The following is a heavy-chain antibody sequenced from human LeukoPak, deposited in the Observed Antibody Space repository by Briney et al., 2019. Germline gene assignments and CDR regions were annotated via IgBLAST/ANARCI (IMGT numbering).Heavy chain of an antibody. Sequence: SMKVSCKASGGTFSSYAISWVRQAPGQGLEWMGRIIPILGIANYAQKFQGRVTITADKSTSTAYMELSSLRSEDTAVYYCARDRTGGGDYWYFDLWGRGTLVTVSS. J-gene: IGHJ2*01. CDR2: IIPILGIA. CDR1: GGTFSSYA. D-gene: IGHD2-15*01. CDR3: ARDRTGGGDYWYFDL. V-gene: IGHV1-69*04.